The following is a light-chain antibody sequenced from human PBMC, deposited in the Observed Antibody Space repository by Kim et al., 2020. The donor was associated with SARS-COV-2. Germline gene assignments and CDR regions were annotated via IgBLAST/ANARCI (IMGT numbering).Light chain of an antibody. CDR3: QQYNSYST. CDR1: QSISSW. CDR2: DAS. Sequence: DIQMTQSPSTLSASVGDRVTITCRASQSISSWLAWYQQKPGKAPKLLIYDASSLESGVPSRFSGSGSGTEFTLTISSLQPDDFATYYCQQYNSYSTFGHGTKLEI. V-gene: IGKV1-5*01. J-gene: IGKJ2*01.